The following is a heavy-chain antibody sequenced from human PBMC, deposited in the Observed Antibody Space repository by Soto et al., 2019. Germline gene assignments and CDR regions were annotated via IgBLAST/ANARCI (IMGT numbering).Heavy chain of an antibody. CDR1: GFVFISYA. D-gene: IGHD6-13*01. CDR2: MNSNGGST. Sequence: WGSLRLSCSASGFVFISYAIHLCRHSPWKGLEYVSNMNSNGGSTYYADSVKGRFTISRDNSKNTLYLQMSSLRAEDTAVYYCGKDKGGIQRDFDFWGQGTPVTVSS. J-gene: IGHJ4*02. CDR3: GKDKGGIQRDFDF. V-gene: IGHV3-64D*06.